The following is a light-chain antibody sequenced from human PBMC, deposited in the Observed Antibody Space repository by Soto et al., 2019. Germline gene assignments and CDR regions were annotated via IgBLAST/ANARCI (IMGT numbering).Light chain of an antibody. Sequence: QSALTQPASVSGSPGQSLTISCTGTSSDVGGYNYVSWYQQHPGKAPKHMIYDVSNRPSGVSNRFSGSKSGNTASLTISGLQAEDEADYYCSSYTSSSTVFGGGTKLTVL. CDR2: DVS. CDR1: SSDVGGYNY. V-gene: IGLV2-14*01. CDR3: SSYTSSSTV. J-gene: IGLJ2*01.